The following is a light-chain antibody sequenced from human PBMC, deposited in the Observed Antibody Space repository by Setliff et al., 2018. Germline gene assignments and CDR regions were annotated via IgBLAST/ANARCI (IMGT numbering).Light chain of an antibody. CDR3: ISYLYSQTLYV. Sequence: ALAQPASVSGSPGQTIILSCTGTGSDVGGYDYISWYQLHPGKVPKLMIYDVINRPSGVSDRFSGSKSGNTASLTISGLQAEDEATYYCISYLYSQTLYVFGTGTKGTV. J-gene: IGLJ1*01. CDR2: DVI. V-gene: IGLV2-14*03. CDR1: GSDVGGYDY.